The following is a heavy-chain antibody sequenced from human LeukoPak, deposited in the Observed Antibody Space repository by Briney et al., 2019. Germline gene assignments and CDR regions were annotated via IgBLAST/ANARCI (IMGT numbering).Heavy chain of an antibody. CDR1: GGSISSYY. CDR2: IFYSGNT. Sequence: SETLSLTCTVSGGSISSYYWSWIRQPPGKRLEWIGYIFYSGNTNYTPSLKSRVTISVDTSKNQFSLKLSSVTAADTAVYYCARATIYCRGGTCYPDAFDIWGQGTMVTVSS. CDR3: ARATIYCRGGTCYPDAFDI. D-gene: IGHD2-15*01. J-gene: IGHJ3*02. V-gene: IGHV4-59*01.